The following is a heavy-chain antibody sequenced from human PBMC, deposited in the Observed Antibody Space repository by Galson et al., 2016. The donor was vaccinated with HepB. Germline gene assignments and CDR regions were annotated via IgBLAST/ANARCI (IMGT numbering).Heavy chain of an antibody. J-gene: IGHJ6*02. CDR3: ARVKTHYDFWSGQGGIKYVMDV. CDR1: GYTFTDYY. V-gene: IGHV1-2*04. CDR2: INPNRGGT. Sequence: SVKVSCKASGYTFTDYYIHWVRQAPGQGLEWMGWINPNRGGTNYAQKFQGWVTMTRDTSISTVYMELTRLRPDDTAVYYCARVKTHYDFWSGQGGIKYVMDVWGQGTTVTVSS. D-gene: IGHD3-3*01.